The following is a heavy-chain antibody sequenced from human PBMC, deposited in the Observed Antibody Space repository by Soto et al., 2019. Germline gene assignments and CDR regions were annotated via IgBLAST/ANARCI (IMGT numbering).Heavy chain of an antibody. CDR2: ISAYNGDT. D-gene: IGHD6-13*01. Sequence: ASVKVSCKASGYTFTNYAISWVRQAPGQGLEWMGWISAYNGDTKYAQKLQGRVTMTTDTSMTTAYMELRSLRSDDAAVYFCAREGGSNSWYGVGYYYYGMEVWGQGTTDSVSS. V-gene: IGHV1-18*04. CDR1: GYTFTNYA. CDR3: AREGGSNSWYGVGYYYYGMEV. J-gene: IGHJ6*01.